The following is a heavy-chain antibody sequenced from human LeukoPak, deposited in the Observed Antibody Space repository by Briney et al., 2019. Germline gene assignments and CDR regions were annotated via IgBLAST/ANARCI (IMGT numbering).Heavy chain of an antibody. V-gene: IGHV3-53*01. CDR3: ASTSDFWSGYYLDY. CDR2: IYSGGSI. Sequence: GGSLRLSCAATGFSVSTNYMTWVRQAPGKGLAWVSLIYSGGSIYYADSVKDRFTISRDNSKNTLYLQMNSPGAEDTAIYYCASTSDFWSGYYLDYWGQGTLVTVSS. J-gene: IGHJ4*02. CDR1: GFSVSTNY. D-gene: IGHD3-3*01.